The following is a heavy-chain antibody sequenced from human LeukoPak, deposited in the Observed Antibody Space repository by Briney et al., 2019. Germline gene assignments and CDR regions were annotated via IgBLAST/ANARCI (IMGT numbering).Heavy chain of an antibody. CDR1: GFTFSSYW. CDR2: IKQDGSEK. Sequence: GGSLRLSCAASGFTFSSYWMSWVRQAPGKGLEWVANIKQDGSEKYYVDSVKGRFTISRNNAKNSLYLQMNSLRAEDTAVYYCAREYSGYFDARGFDYWGQGTLVTVSS. D-gene: IGHD5-12*01. J-gene: IGHJ4*02. CDR3: AREYSGYFDARGFDY. V-gene: IGHV3-7*01.